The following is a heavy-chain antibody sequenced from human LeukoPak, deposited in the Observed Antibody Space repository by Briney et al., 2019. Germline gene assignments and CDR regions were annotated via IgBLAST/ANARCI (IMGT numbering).Heavy chain of an antibody. Sequence: GGSLRLSCAASGFTFSSYSMNWVRQAPGKGLEWVSSISSSSSYIYYADSVKGRFTISRDNAKNSLYLQMNSLRAEDTAVYYCARGRLGDYVSVSDYWGQGTLVTVSS. CDR2: ISSSSSYI. J-gene: IGHJ4*02. CDR1: GFTFSSYS. V-gene: IGHV3-21*01. CDR3: ARGRLGDYVSVSDY. D-gene: IGHD4-17*01.